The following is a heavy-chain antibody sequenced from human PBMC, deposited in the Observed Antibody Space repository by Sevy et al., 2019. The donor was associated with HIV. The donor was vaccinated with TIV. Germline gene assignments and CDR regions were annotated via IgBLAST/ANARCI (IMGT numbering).Heavy chain of an antibody. CDR2: IKQDGSEK. V-gene: IGHV3-7*03. CDR3: ARDQGSSSPDFDY. J-gene: IGHJ4*02. D-gene: IGHD6-6*01. CDR1: GFTFSSYW. Sequence: GGSLRLSCAASGFTFSSYWMSWVRQAPGKGLEWVANIKQDGSEKYYVDSVKGRFTFSRDNAKNSLYLQMNSLRAEDTAVYYCARDQGSSSPDFDYWGQGTLVTVSS.